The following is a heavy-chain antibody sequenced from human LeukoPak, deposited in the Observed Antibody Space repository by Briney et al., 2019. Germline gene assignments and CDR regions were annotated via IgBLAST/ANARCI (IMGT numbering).Heavy chain of an antibody. V-gene: IGHV6-1*01. CDR3: ARRTKGLDY. J-gene: IGHJ4*02. Sequence: SQTLSLTCAISGDSVSSNSATWSWIRQSPSRGLEWLGRTYYRSKWYNDYAVPVKSRVTINPDTSKNQFSLQLNSVTPEDSAVYYCARRTKGLDYWGQGTLVTVSS. CDR2: TYYRSKWYN. CDR1: GDSVSSNSAT.